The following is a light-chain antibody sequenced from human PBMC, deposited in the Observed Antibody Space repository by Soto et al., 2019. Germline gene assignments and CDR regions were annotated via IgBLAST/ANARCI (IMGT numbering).Light chain of an antibody. CDR2: DAS. V-gene: IGKV3-11*01. Sequence: EIVLTQSPATLSLSPGERATLSCRASQSVSSYLAWYQQKPGQAPRLLIYDASNRATGIPARFSGSGSVTDITLTISSLEPEDFAVYYCQQRSNWPPFTFGPGTKVDIK. CDR3: QQRSNWPPFT. J-gene: IGKJ3*01. CDR1: QSVSSY.